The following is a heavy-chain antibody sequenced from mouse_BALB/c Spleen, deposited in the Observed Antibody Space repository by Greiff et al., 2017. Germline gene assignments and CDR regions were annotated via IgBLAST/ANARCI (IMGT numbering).Heavy chain of an antibody. CDR2: IDPYNGGT. V-gene: IGHV1S135*01. Sequence: VQLKESGPELVKPGASVKVSCKASGYSFTDYYMYWVKQSHGKSLEWIGYIDPYNGGTSYNQKFKGKATVTVDKSSSTAFMHLNSLTSEDAAVYCCARFTTGAMDYWGQGTSVTVSS. D-gene: IGHD1-1*01. CDR3: ARFTTGAMDY. J-gene: IGHJ4*01. CDR1: GYSFTDYY.